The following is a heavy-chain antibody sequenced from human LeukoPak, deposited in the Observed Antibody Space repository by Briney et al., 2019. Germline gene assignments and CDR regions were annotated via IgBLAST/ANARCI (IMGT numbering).Heavy chain of an antibody. D-gene: IGHD3-22*01. CDR1: GFTFSSYA. CDR3: ARSLSTYITMIVANNFDY. CDR2: ISFDGSNK. J-gene: IGHJ4*02. V-gene: IGHV3-30*04. Sequence: PGRSLRLSCAASGFTFSSYALHWVRQAPGKGLEWVAVISFDGSNKYYADSVKGRFTISRDNSKNTLFLQMSSLRADDTAVYYCARSLSTYITMIVANNFDYWGQGTLVTVSS.